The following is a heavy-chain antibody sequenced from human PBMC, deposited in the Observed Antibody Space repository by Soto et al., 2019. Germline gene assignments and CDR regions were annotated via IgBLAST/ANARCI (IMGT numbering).Heavy chain of an antibody. CDR3: ARGGTTYYYGSGQDYYYMDV. CDR2: INPSGGST. CDR1: GYTFTSYY. J-gene: IGHJ6*03. V-gene: IGHV1-46*03. D-gene: IGHD3-10*01. Sequence: QVQLVQSGAEVKKPGASVKVSCKASGYTFTSYYMHWVRQAPGQGLEWMGIINPSGGSTSYAQKFQDRVPMTRATSTSTVYMELSSLRAEDTAGYDCARGGTTYYYGSGQDYYYMDVWGKGTTVNVSS.